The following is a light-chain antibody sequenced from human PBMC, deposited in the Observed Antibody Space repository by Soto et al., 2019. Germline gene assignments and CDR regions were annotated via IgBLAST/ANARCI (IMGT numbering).Light chain of an antibody. CDR2: DAS. CDR1: QSVSSY. Sequence: EIVLTKSPATLSLSPGERATLSCRASQSVSSYLAWYQQKPGQAPRLLIYDASNRATGIPARFSGSGSGTEFTLTISSLQSEDFAVYYCQQYHIWPGTFGQGTKVDIK. V-gene: IGKV3-11*01. J-gene: IGKJ1*01. CDR3: QQYHIWPGT.